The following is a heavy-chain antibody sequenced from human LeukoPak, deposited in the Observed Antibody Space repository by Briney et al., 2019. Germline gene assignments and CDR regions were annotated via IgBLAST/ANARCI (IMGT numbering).Heavy chain of an antibody. V-gene: IGHV1-18*01. CDR3: ARDGHYDILTGYSLYYYYGMDV. D-gene: IGHD3-9*01. J-gene: IGHJ6*02. CDR1: GYTFTSYG. CDR2: ISAYNGNR. Sequence: ASVKVSCKASGYTFTSYGISWVRQAPGQGLEWMGWISAYNGNRNYAQKLQGRVTMTTDTSTSTAYMELRSLRFDDTAVYYCARDGHYDILTGYSLYYYYGMDVWGQGTTVTVSS.